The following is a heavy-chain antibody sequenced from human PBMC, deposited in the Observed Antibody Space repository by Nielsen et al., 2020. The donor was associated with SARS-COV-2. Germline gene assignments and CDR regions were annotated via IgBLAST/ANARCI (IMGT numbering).Heavy chain of an antibody. Sequence: WVRQAPGQGLEWMGGIIPIFGTANYAQKFQGRVTITADESTSTAYMELSSLRSEDTAVYYCARTYSSGWYGYWGQGTLVTVSS. D-gene: IGHD6-19*01. CDR2: IIPIFGTA. V-gene: IGHV1-69*01. J-gene: IGHJ4*02. CDR3: ARTYSSGWYGY.